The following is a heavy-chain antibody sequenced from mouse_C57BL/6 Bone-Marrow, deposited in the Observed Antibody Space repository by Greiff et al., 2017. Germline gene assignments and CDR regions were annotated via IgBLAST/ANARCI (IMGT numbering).Heavy chain of an antibody. CDR3: ARDESYGRVLYYAMDY. J-gene: IGHJ4*01. V-gene: IGHV2-9-1*01. D-gene: IGHD1-1*01. CDR2: IWTGGGT. Sequence: VKLVESGPGLVAPSQSLSITCTVSVFSLTSYAISWVRQPPGKGLEWLGVIWTGGGTNYNSALKSRLSISKDNSKSQVFLKMNSLQTDDTARYYCARDESYGRVLYYAMDYWGQGTSVTVSS. CDR1: VFSLTSYA.